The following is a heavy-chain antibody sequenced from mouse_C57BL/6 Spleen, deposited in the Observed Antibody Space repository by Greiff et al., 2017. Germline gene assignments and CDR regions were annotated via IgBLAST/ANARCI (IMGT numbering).Heavy chain of an antibody. J-gene: IGHJ3*01. D-gene: IGHD1-1*01. CDR2: IDPENGDT. CDR3: TTYGSSSAWFSY. V-gene: IGHV14-4*01. CDR1: GFNIKDDY. Sequence: EVQLQQSGAELVRPGASVKLSCTASGFNIKDDYMHWVKQRPEQGLEWIGWIDPENGDTEYASKFQGKAPITADTSSNTAYLQLSSLTSEDTAVYYCTTYGSSSAWFSYWGQGTLVTVSA.